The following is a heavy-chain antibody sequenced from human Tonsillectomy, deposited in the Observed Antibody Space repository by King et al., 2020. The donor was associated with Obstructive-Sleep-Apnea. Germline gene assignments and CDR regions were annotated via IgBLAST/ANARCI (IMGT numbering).Heavy chain of an antibody. CDR3: AKGWDYFGY. J-gene: IGHJ4*02. CDR1: GFTLSNYA. Sequence: VQLVESGGNWVQPGGSLRLSCAASGFTLSNYAMTWVRQAPGKGLEWVSAISGSGGSTYYADSVKGRFTFSRDNSKNTLYLQMNSLRAEDTAIYYCAKGWDYFGYWGQGSLVTVSS. V-gene: IGHV3-23*04. D-gene: IGHD1-26*01. CDR2: ISGSGGST.